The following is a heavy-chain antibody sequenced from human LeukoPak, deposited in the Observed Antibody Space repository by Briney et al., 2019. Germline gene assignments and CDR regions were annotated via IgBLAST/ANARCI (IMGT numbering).Heavy chain of an antibody. D-gene: IGHD6-19*01. Sequence: ASVKVSCKASGYTFTGYYMHWVRQAPGQGLEWMGWINPNSGGTTYAQKFQGRVTMTRDTSISTAYMELSRLRSDDTAVYYCARREAVGSQVDYWGQGTLVTVSS. CDR1: GYTFTGYY. V-gene: IGHV1-2*02. CDR3: ARREAVGSQVDY. J-gene: IGHJ4*02. CDR2: INPNSGGT.